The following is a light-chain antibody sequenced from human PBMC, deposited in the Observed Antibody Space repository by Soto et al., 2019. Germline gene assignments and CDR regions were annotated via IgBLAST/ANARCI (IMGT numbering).Light chain of an antibody. Sequence: QSALTQPASVSGSPGQSITISCTGTSSDVGRYNLVSWYQQLPGKAPKLIIYEVNERPSGISDRFSGSKSGNTDSLTISGLQDEDEADYFCCSYVGSSILMFGGGTKLIVL. CDR1: SSDVGRYNL. V-gene: IGLV2-23*02. CDR2: EVN. J-gene: IGLJ3*02. CDR3: CSYVGSSILM.